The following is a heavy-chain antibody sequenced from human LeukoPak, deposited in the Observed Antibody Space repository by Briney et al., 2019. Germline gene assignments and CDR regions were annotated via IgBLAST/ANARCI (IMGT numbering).Heavy chain of an antibody. CDR1: GFTFSNYG. CDR2: ISTSASET. Sequence: GGSLRLSCAASGFTFSNYGMSRVRQAPGKGLEWVSAISTSASETHYADSVKGRFTISRDNSKNTLSLQMSSLRAEDTAVYYCARAYGGWYGLGRQNWFDPWGQGTLVTVSS. J-gene: IGHJ5*02. D-gene: IGHD6-19*01. CDR3: ARAYGGWYGLGRQNWFDP. V-gene: IGHV3-23*01.